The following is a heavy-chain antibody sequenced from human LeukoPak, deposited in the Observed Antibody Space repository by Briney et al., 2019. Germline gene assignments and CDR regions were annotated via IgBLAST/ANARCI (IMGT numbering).Heavy chain of an antibody. CDR2: INHSGST. J-gene: IGHJ5*02. V-gene: IGHV4-34*01. Sequence: SETLSLTCAVYGGSFSGYYWSWIRQPPGKGLEWIGGINHSGSTNYNPSLKSRVTISVDTSKNQFSLKLSSVTAADTAVYYCARFKRGSSSGGSCYWFDPWGQGTLVTVSS. CDR1: GGSFSGYY. D-gene: IGHD2-15*01. CDR3: ARFKRGSSSGGSCYWFDP.